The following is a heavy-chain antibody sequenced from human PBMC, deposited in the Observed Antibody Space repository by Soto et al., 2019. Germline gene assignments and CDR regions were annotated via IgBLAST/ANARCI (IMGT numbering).Heavy chain of an antibody. Sequence: GESLKISCKGSGYSFTSYWIGWVRQMPGKGLEWMGIIYPGDSDTRYSPSFQGQVTISADKSISTAYLQWSSLKASDTAMYYCARQVVVAATHGGDYYYGMDVWGQGTTVTVSS. J-gene: IGHJ6*02. CDR1: GYSFTSYW. CDR3: ARQVVVAATHGGDYYYGMDV. D-gene: IGHD2-15*01. CDR2: IYPGDSDT. V-gene: IGHV5-51*01.